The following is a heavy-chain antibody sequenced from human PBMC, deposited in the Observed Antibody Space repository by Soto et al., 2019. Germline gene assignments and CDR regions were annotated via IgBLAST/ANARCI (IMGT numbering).Heavy chain of an antibody. CDR1: GGSFSGYY. D-gene: IGHD7-27*01. V-gene: IGHV4-34*01. Sequence: SETLALTCAVYGGSFSGYYWSWIRQPPGKGLEWIGEINHSGSTNYNPSLKSRVTISVDTSKNQFSLKLSSVTAADTAVYYCARHVGMRADFDYWGQGTMVTGSS. CDR2: INHSGST. J-gene: IGHJ4*02. CDR3: ARHVGMRADFDY.